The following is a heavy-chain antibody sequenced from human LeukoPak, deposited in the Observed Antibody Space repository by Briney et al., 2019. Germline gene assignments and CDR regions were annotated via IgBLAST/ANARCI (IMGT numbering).Heavy chain of an antibody. CDR2: TEYRSKWHN. J-gene: IGHJ4*02. V-gene: IGHV6-1*01. D-gene: IGHD6-25*01. CDR3: ARDTLAAADS. Sequence: SQTLSLTCAIAGDSVSRDGAAWTWIRQSPSRGLEWLGRTEYRSKWHNGYAGSVSGRMAISPDTSKNQFSLHLSSVTPEDTAVYFCARDTLAAADSWGQGALVTVSS. CDR1: GDSVSRDGAA.